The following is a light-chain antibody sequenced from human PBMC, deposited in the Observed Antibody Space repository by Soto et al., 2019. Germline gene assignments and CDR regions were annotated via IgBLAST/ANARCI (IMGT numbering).Light chain of an antibody. CDR3: SSYTSSSTLV. J-gene: IGLJ1*01. Sequence: QSVLTQPASVSGSPGQSITISCTGTNSDVGAYNYVSWYQQHPGKAPKLMIYEVSYRPSGVSNRFSGSKSGNTASLTISGLQAEDEADYYCSSYTSSSTLVFGTGTKLTVL. CDR2: EVS. V-gene: IGLV2-14*01. CDR1: NSDVGAYNY.